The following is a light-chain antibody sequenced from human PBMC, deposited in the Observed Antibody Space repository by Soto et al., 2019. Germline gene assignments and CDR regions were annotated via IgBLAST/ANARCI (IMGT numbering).Light chain of an antibody. CDR2: DVN. CDR3: SSFAGTYSLYI. CDR1: SNDVGAYDH. J-gene: IGLJ1*01. Sequence: QSVLTQPLSVSGSPGQSVAISCTGTSNDVGAYDHVSWYQHSPDKAPKLLIFDVNKRPSGVPDRFSGSKSGNTASLTISGLQADDEAEYFCSSFAGTYSLYIFGSGTKVTVL. V-gene: IGLV2-11*01.